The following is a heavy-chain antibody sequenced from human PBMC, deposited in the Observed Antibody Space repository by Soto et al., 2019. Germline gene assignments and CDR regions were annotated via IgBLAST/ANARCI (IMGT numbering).Heavy chain of an antibody. Sequence: GGSLRLSCAASGFTVSSNYMSWVRQAPGKGLEWVSVIYSGGSTYYADSVKGRFTISRDNSKNTLYLQMNSLRAEDTAVYYCARDFTYYYGSGSYLAYWGQGTLDTVSS. V-gene: IGHV3-66*01. CDR3: ARDFTYYYGSGSYLAY. D-gene: IGHD3-10*01. CDR1: GFTVSSNY. CDR2: IYSGGST. J-gene: IGHJ4*02.